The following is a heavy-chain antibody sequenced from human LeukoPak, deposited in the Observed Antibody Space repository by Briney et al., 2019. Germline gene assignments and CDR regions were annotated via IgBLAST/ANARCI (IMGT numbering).Heavy chain of an antibody. CDR2: ISGSGGST. CDR3: AKQSLYDSSGHFHY. J-gene: IGHJ4*02. CDR1: GFTFSNYA. Sequence: GGSLRLSCAVSGFTFSNYAMNWVRQAPGKGLEWVSSISGSGGSTYDADSVKGRFTISRDNSKNTLFLRMNSLRAEDTAVYFCAKQSLYDSSGHFHYWGQGTLVTVSS. D-gene: IGHD3-22*01. V-gene: IGHV3-23*01.